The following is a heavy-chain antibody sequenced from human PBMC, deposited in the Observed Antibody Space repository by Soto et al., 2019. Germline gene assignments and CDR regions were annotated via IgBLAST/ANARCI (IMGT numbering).Heavy chain of an antibody. J-gene: IGHJ6*02. CDR1: GGTFSSYA. CDR3: AILSRYSYVYFFDYYHYGMYV. Sequence: ASVKVSCKASGGTFSSYAISWVRQAPGQGLEWMGGIIPIFGTANYAQKFQGRVTITADESTSTAYMELSSLRSEDTAVYYCAILSRYSYVYFFDYYHYGMYVWGQGTTVTVSS. V-gene: IGHV1-69*13. D-gene: IGHD5-18*01. CDR2: IIPIFGTA.